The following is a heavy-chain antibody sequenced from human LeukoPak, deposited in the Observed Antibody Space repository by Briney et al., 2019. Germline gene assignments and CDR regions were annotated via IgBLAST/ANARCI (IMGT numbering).Heavy chain of an antibody. CDR1: GGTFSSYA. D-gene: IGHD3-22*01. CDR3: ARTHDSSGYSYYFDY. Sequence: GASVKVSCKASGGTFSSYAISWVRQAPGQGLEWMGGIIPIFGTANYAQKFQGRVTITADESTSTAYMELSSLRSEDTAVYYCARTHDSSGYSYYFDYWGQGTLVTVSS. J-gene: IGHJ4*02. CDR2: IIPIFGTA. V-gene: IGHV1-69*13.